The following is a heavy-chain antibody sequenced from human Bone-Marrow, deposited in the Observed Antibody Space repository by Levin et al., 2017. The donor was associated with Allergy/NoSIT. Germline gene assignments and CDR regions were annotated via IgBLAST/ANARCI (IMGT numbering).Heavy chain of an antibody. J-gene: IGHJ3*02. D-gene: IGHD2-8*02. CDR1: GYTLTELS. CDR2: FDPEDGET. Sequence: GESLKISCKVSGYTLTELSMHWVRQAPGKGLEWMGGFDPEDGETIYAQKFQGRVTMTEDTSTDTAYMELSSLRSEDTAVYYCASRFIKDIVLVVYGGGSGGNQNAFDIWGQGTMVTVSS. V-gene: IGHV1-24*01. CDR3: ASRFIKDIVLVVYGGGSGGNQNAFDI.